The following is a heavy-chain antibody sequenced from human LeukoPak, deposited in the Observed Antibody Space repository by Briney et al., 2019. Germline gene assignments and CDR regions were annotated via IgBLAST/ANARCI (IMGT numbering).Heavy chain of an antibody. V-gene: IGHV4-39*02. CDR3: ARDQALGYGWPTVLAIDI. CDR1: GGSISSNSYY. Sequence: KASETLSLTCAVSGGSISSNSYYWGWIRQPPGKGLEWIGSIYYSGSTYYNPSLKSRVTISVDTSKNQFSLKLSSVTAADTAVYYCARDQALGYGWPTVLAIDIWGQGTMVTVSS. J-gene: IGHJ3*02. CDR2: IYYSGST. D-gene: IGHD6-19*01.